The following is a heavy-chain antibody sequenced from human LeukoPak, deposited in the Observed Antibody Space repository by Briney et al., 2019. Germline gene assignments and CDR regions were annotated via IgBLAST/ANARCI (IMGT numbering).Heavy chain of an antibody. V-gene: IGHV3-11*06. D-gene: IGHD3-22*01. CDR2: SSSSGSYT. Sequence: GGSLRLSCAAAGFSLSDHYMSWIRQAPGKGLEWVSYSSSSGSYTNYADSVKGRFTISRDNAKNSLYLQMNSLRAEDTAVYYCARVNPTSSGFYAYWGQGTLVTVSS. J-gene: IGHJ4*02. CDR1: GFSLSDHY. CDR3: ARVNPTSSGFYAY.